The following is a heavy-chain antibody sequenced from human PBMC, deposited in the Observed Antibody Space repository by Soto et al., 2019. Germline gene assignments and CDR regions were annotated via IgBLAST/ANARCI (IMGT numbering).Heavy chain of an antibody. V-gene: IGHV6-1*01. CDR3: ARVVISRHYGMDV. Sequence: SQTLSLTCAISGDSVSSNSAAWNRIRQSPSRGLEWLGRTYYRSKWYNDYAVSVKSRITINPDTSKNQFSLQLNSVTPEDTAVYYCARVVISRHYGMDVWGQGTTVTVSS. CDR1: GDSVSSNSAA. CDR2: TYYRSKWYN. J-gene: IGHJ6*02. D-gene: IGHD2-21*01.